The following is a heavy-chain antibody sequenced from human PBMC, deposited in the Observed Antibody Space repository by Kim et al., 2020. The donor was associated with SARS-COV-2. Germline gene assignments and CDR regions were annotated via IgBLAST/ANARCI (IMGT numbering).Heavy chain of an antibody. CDR3: AGDRYLQANFDN. D-gene: IGHD3-9*01. J-gene: IGHJ4*02. CDR1: GFTFSTYA. Sequence: GGSLRLSCAASGFTFSTYAMHWVRQAPGKGLEWVTFISYDGSNKYYADSVKGRFTISRDNSKNTLYLQMNSLRPEDTAIYYCAGDRYLQANFDNWGQGTLVTVSS. V-gene: IGHV3-30-3*01. CDR2: ISYDGSNK.